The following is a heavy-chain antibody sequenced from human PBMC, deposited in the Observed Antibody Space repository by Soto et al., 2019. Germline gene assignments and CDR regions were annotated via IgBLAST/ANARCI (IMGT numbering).Heavy chain of an antibody. J-gene: IGHJ4*02. D-gene: IGHD4-17*01. CDR3: AKDGDGDDYGDYVFDY. Sequence: GGSLRLSCAASGFTLSSYGMHWVRQAPGKGLEWVAVISYDGSNKYYADSVKGRFTISRDNSKNTLYLQMNSLRAEDTAVYYCAKDGDGDDYGDYVFDYWGQGTLVTVSS. CDR2: ISYDGSNK. V-gene: IGHV3-30*18. CDR1: GFTLSSYG.